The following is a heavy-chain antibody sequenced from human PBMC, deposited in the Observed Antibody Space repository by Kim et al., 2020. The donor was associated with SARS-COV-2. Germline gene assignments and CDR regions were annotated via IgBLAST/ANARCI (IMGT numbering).Heavy chain of an antibody. D-gene: IGHD3-16*01. J-gene: IGHJ4*02. CDR3: ARGGHQPGGVVGY. Sequence: YTDSVKGRYTVARDDEKKTMYLQRNSLRVEDTAVYYCARGGHQPGGVVGYWGQGTLVTVSS. V-gene: IGHV3-74*03.